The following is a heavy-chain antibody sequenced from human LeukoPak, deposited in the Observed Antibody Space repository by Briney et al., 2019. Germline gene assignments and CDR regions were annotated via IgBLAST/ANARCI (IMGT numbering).Heavy chain of an antibody. CDR1: GYTFTSYD. V-gene: IGHV1-8*01. Sequence: GASVKVSCKASGYTFTSYDISWVRQATGQGLEWMGSMNPNNGNTGYAQKFQGRVTMTRNTSISTAYMELSSLRSEDTAVYYCARGGYSSSWYGQGRYNWFDPWGQGTLVTVSS. J-gene: IGHJ5*02. CDR3: ARGGYSSSWYGQGRYNWFDP. D-gene: IGHD6-13*01. CDR2: MNPNNGNT.